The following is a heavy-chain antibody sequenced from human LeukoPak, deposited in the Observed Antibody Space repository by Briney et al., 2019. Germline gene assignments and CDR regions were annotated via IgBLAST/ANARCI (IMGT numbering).Heavy chain of an antibody. CDR1: GFDFSTYS. Sequence: GGSLRLSCAASGFDFSTYSIDWVRQASGKGLEWVSYISSSSSNIYHADSVKGRFTISRDNAKNSLHLQMNSLRAEDTAVYYCARVGRSGWTVDYWGQGTLVTVSS. CDR2: ISSSSSNI. CDR3: ARVGRSGWTVDY. D-gene: IGHD6-19*01. V-gene: IGHV3-48*04. J-gene: IGHJ4*02.